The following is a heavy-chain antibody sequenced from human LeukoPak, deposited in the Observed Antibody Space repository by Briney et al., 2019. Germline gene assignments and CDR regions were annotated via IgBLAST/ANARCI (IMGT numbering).Heavy chain of an antibody. V-gene: IGHV3-21*01. D-gene: IGHD4-17*01. CDR3: ASGSNDYGDYGPTHDDY. J-gene: IGHJ4*02. CDR1: GFTFSSYS. Sequence: GGSLRLSCAASGFTFSSYSMNWVRQAPGKGLEWVSSISSSSSYIYYADSVMGRFTISRDNAKNSLYLQMNSLGAENTAVYYCASGSNDYGDYGPTHDDYWGQGTLVTVSS. CDR2: ISSSSSYI.